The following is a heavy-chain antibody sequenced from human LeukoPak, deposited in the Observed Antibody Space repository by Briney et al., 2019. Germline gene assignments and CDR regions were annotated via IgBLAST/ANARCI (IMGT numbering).Heavy chain of an antibody. D-gene: IGHD3-22*01. CDR1: GYSFTSYW. J-gene: IGHJ3*02. CDR3: ARVQSYYDSSGSPSGAFDI. V-gene: IGHV5-51*01. CDR2: IYPGDSDT. Sequence: GESLKISCKGSGYSFTSYWIGWVRQMPGKGLEWMGIIYPGDSDTRYSPSFQGQVAISADKSISTAYLQWSSLKASDTAMYYCARVQSYYDSSGSPSGAFDIWGQGTMVTVSS.